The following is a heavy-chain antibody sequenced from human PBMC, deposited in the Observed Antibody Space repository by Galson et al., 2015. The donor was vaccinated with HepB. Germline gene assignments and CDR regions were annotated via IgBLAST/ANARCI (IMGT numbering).Heavy chain of an antibody. CDR1: GGSISSSSYY. CDR3: ARLSGRITGTTSVYGMDV. CDR2: IYYSGST. D-gene: IGHD1-7*01. J-gene: IGHJ6*02. Sequence: SETLSLTCTVSGGSISSSSYYWGWIRQPPGKGLEWIGSIYYSGSTYYNPSLKSRVTISVDTSKNQFSLKLSSVTAADTAVYYCARLSGRITGTTSVYGMDVWGQGTTVTVSS. V-gene: IGHV4-39*01.